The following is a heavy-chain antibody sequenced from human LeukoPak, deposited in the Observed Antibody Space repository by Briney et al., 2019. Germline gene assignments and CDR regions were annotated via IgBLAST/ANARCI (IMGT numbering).Heavy chain of an antibody. Sequence: GESLKISCKGSGYSFTSYWIGWVRQMPGKGLEWMGIIYPGDSDTRYSPSFQGQVTISADKSISTAYLQWSSLKASDTAMYYCAREADRTVAERPDYYYYMDVWGKGTKVTVSS. CDR1: GYSFTSYW. J-gene: IGHJ6*03. CDR3: AREADRTVAERPDYYYYMDV. V-gene: IGHV5-51*01. CDR2: IYPGDSDT. D-gene: IGHD4-11*01.